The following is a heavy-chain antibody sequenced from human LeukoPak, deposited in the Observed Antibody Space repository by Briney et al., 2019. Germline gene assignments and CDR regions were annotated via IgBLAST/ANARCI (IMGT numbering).Heavy chain of an antibody. Sequence: SETLSLTCTVSGGSISSYYWSWVREPPGKGLEWIGYIYYSGSTNYNPSLKSRVTISVDTSKNQFSLKLSSVTAADTAVYYCARVGYSYGSYYYYGMDVWGQGTTVTASS. CDR1: GGSISSYY. V-gene: IGHV4-59*01. CDR2: IYYSGST. D-gene: IGHD5-18*01. J-gene: IGHJ6*02. CDR3: ARVGYSYGSYYYYGMDV.